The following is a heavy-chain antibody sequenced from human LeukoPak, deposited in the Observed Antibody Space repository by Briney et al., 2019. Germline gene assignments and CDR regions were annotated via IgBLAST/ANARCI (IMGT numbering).Heavy chain of an antibody. D-gene: IGHD5-24*01. Sequence: SETLSLTCAVYGGSFSGYYWSWIRQSPGKGLEWIGEINHSGSTNYNPSLKSRVTISVDTSKNHFSLKLTSVTAADTAVYYCAGSRDGYFLDAFDTWGQGTMVTVSS. CDR3: AGSRDGYFLDAFDT. V-gene: IGHV4-34*01. CDR2: INHSGST. J-gene: IGHJ3*02. CDR1: GGSFSGYY.